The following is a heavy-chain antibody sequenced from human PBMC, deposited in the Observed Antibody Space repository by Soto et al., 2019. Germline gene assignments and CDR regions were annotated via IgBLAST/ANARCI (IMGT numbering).Heavy chain of an antibody. V-gene: IGHV4-39*02. CDR1: KYSINWSPDY. J-gene: IGHJ3*02. Sequence: SETLSLTCTVYKYSINWSPDYWDWLRQPPGKEPQWIASVHYTASTTYYNPSLKSRVTISVDTSKNQFSLNLRSVTAADTAIYYCARATPGYPGRAFQIWGQGKMVTVS. D-gene: IGHD2-15*01. CDR3: ARATPGYPGRAFQI. CDR2: VHYTAST.